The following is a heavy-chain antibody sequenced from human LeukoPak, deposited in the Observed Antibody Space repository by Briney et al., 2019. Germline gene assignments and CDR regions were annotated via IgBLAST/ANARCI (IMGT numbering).Heavy chain of an antibody. CDR1: GGSISSYH. Sequence: SETLSLTCTVSGGSISSYHWCWIRQPAGKGLECIGRIYSSGSTNYNPSLKSRVTMSVDTSKNQFSLKLSSVTAADTAVYYCARDPGEAAGLAYYYGMDVWGQGTTVTVSS. J-gene: IGHJ6*02. D-gene: IGHD6-13*01. CDR3: ARDPGEAAGLAYYYGMDV. V-gene: IGHV4-4*07. CDR2: IYSSGST.